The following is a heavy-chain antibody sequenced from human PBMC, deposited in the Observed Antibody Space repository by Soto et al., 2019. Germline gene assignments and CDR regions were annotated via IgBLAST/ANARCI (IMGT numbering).Heavy chain of an antibody. CDR3: AKDLENSGYYGSGITLGMNV. CDR2: ISGSGGST. J-gene: IGHJ6*02. V-gene: IGHV3-23*01. D-gene: IGHD3-10*01. Sequence: GGSLRLSCAASGFTFSSYAMSWVRQAPGKGLEWVSAISGSGGSTYYADSVKGRFTISRDNSKNTLYLQMNSLRAEDPAVYYCAKDLENSGYYGSGITLGMNVWGQGNTVTVPS. CDR1: GFTFSSYA.